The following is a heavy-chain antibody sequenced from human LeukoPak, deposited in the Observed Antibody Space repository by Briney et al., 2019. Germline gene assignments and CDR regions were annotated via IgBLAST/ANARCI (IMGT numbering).Heavy chain of an antibody. D-gene: IGHD6-6*01. CDR1: GYTFTSYG. J-gene: IGHJ5*02. CDR2: IIPIFGTA. Sequence: GASVKVSCKASGYTFTSYGISWVRQAPGQGLEWMGGIIPIFGTANYAQKFQGRVTITTDESTSTAYMELSSLRSEDTAVYYCARSSSGGGDNWFDPWGQGTLVTVSS. V-gene: IGHV1-69*05. CDR3: ARSSSGGGDNWFDP.